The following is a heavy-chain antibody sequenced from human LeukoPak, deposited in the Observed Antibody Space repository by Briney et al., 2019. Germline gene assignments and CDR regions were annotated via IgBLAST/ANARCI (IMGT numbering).Heavy chain of an antibody. Sequence: VGSLRLSCAASGFTFSSYWMSWVRQAPGKGLEWVANIKQDGSEKYYVDSVKGRFTISRDNAKNSLYLQMNSLRAEDTAVYYCASRDRGVIISPLFGYWGQGTLVTVSS. J-gene: IGHJ4*02. D-gene: IGHD3-10*01. CDR2: IKQDGSEK. V-gene: IGHV3-7*01. CDR3: ASRDRGVIISPLFGY. CDR1: GFTFSSYW.